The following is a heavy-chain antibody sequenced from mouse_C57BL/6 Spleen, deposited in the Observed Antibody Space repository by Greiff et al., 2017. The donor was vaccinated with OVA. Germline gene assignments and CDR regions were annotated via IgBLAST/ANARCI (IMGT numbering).Heavy chain of an antibody. V-gene: IGHV1-61*01. J-gene: IGHJ2*01. CDR3: ARVFDY. CDR1: GYTFTSYW. Sequence: QVQLQQPGAELVRPGSSVKLSCKASGYTFTSYWMDWVKQRPGQGLEWIGNIYPSDSETHYNQTFKDKATLTVDKSSSTAYMQLSSLTSEDSALYSCARVFDYWGQGTTLTVSS. CDR2: IYPSDSET.